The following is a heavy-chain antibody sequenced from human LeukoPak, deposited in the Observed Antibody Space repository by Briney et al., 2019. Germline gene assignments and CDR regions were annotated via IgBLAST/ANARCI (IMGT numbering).Heavy chain of an antibody. J-gene: IGHJ4*02. CDR2: ISGNGET. Sequence: PGGSLRLSCAASGLILSSFAMSWVRQGAARGLEWVSSISGNGETFYADSVRGRFTLSSYSSRITVYFQLNNLRDEDTAIYYCAKASWVSSTDAVRWGQGTLVTVSS. CDR3: AKASWVSSTDAVR. D-gene: IGHD3-16*01. V-gene: IGHV3-23*01. CDR1: GLILSSFA.